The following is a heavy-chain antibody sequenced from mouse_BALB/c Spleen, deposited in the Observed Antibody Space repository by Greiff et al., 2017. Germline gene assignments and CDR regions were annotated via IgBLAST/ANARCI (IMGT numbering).Heavy chain of an antibody. CDR3: ARARQRGMDD. V-gene: IGHV8-12*01. CDR1: GFSLSTSGMG. J-gene: IGHJ4*01. Sequence: QVTLKVSGPGILQPSQTLSLTCSFSGFSLSTSGMGVSWLRQPSGKGLVWLVHIYWDDDKRYNPSLKSRLTTSKDTARNQIFLKITSVATADTATYYCARARQRGMDDWGQGTSVTVSS. D-gene: IGHD3-2*01. CDR2: IYWDDDK.